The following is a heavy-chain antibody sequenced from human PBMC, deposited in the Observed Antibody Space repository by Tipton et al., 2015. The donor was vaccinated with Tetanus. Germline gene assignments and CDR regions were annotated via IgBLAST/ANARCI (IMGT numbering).Heavy chain of an antibody. CDR2: IYYSGST. J-gene: IGHJ4*02. V-gene: IGHV4-61*01. CDR3: ARGTGDY. D-gene: IGHD1-14*01. CDR1: GGSVSSGSYY. Sequence: GLVKPSETLSLTCTVSGGSVSSGSYYWAWIRQPPGKGLEWIGYIYYSGSTNYNPSLKSRVTISVDTSKNQFSLKLSSVTAADTAVYYCARGTGDYWGQGTLVTVSS.